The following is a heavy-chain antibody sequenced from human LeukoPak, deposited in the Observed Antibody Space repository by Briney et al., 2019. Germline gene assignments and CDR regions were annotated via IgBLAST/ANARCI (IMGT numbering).Heavy chain of an antibody. Sequence: ASVKVSCKASGYTFTSYGISWVRQAPGQGLEWMGWISAYNGNTNYAQKFQGRVTMTRDTSISTAYMELSRLRSDDTAVYYCAREYDSSGYSAMEYFDYWGQGTLVTVSS. CDR1: GYTFTSYG. CDR3: AREYDSSGYSAMEYFDY. CDR2: ISAYNGNT. J-gene: IGHJ4*02. V-gene: IGHV1-18*01. D-gene: IGHD3-22*01.